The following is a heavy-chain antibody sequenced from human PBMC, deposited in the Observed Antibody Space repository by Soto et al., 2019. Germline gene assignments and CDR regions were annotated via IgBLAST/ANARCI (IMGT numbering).Heavy chain of an antibody. J-gene: IGHJ5*02. CDR3: ARNINGRGRNYYGSGNYYNNPTRANWFDP. CDR1: GFTFSSYS. D-gene: IGHD3-10*01. V-gene: IGHV3-21*01. CDR2: ISSSSSYI. Sequence: EVQLVESGGGLVKPGGSLRLSCAASGFTFSSYSMNWVRQAPGKGLEWVSSISSSSSYIYYADSVKGRFTISRDNAKNSPYLQMNSLRAEDTAVYYCARNINGRGRNYYGSGNYYNNPTRANWFDPWGQGTLVTVSS.